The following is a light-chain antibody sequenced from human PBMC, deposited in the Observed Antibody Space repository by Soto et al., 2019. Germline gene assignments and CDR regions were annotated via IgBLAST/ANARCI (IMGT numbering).Light chain of an antibody. J-gene: IGKJ1*01. V-gene: IGKV1-27*01. Sequence: MNLSLASLSASTRDRVTITCRASQGISSYLAWYQQKPGKAPKLLIYAASTLQSGVPSRFSGSGSGTDFTLTISSLQPEDVATYYCQKYNSAPPTFCQRTNV. CDR2: AAS. CDR3: QKYNSAPPT. CDR1: QGISSY.